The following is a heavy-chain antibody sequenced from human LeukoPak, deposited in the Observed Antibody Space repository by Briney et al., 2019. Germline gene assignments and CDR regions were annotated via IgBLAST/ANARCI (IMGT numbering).Heavy chain of an antibody. J-gene: IGHJ4*02. D-gene: IGHD3-9*01. Sequence: ASVKVSCKASGYSCTSYGISWVRRAPGQGLEWMGWINAYNGNTNYAQKLQGRVTMTTDTSTSTAYMELRSLRADDTAVYYCARDLDPNSFDYWGQGTLVTVSS. CDR1: GYSCTSYG. CDR2: INAYNGNT. V-gene: IGHV1-18*01. CDR3: ARDLDPNSFDY.